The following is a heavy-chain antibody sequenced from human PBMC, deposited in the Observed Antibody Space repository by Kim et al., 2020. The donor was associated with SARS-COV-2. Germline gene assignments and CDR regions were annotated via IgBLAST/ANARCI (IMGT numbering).Heavy chain of an antibody. D-gene: IGHD3-22*01. CDR1: GFTFSTYA. V-gene: IGHV3-23*01. Sequence: GGSLRLSCAASGFTFSTYAMSWVRQAPGKGLEWVSIISGSGGGTFYADSVKGRFTISRDNSKKTLYLHMSSLRAEDTAVYYCAKDIGALSMIVVEDFDYRGQGTLVTVSS. CDR2: ISGSGGGT. J-gene: IGHJ4*02. CDR3: AKDIGALSMIVVEDFDY.